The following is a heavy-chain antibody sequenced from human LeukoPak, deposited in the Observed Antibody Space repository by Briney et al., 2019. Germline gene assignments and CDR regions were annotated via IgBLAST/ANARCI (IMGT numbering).Heavy chain of an antibody. J-gene: IGHJ5*02. CDR3: ARGPYSSSWSAWFDP. CDR1: GFTFSSYE. D-gene: IGHD6-13*01. V-gene: IGHV3-48*03. CDR2: ISSTGSCI. Sequence: RGSLRLSCAASGFTFSSYEMNWVRQAPGKGLEWVSYISSTGSCIYYADSVKGRFTISRDNAKNSLYLQMNSLRAEDTAIYYCARGPYSSSWSAWFDPWGQGTLVTVSS.